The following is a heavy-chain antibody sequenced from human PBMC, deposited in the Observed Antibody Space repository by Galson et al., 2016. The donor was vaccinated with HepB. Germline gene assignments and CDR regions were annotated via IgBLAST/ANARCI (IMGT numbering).Heavy chain of an antibody. CDR2: ITPYNGNT. V-gene: IGHV1-18*01. D-gene: IGHD1-20*01. CDR3: ARDLTGITAFDY. CDR1: GSTFTNYG. Sequence: QSGAEVTKPGASVKVSCEASGSTFTNYGLSWVRQAPGQGLEWMGWITPYNGNTNYAQKLQGRVTMTTDTSTSTAYMELRSLRSDDTAIYYCARDLTGITAFDYWGQGTLVTVSP. J-gene: IGHJ4*02.